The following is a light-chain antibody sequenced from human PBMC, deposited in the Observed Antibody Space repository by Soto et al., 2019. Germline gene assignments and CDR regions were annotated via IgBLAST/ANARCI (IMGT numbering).Light chain of an antibody. CDR1: QSIVYSDGNAY. CDR2: RTS. Sequence: DVVMTQSPLSLPVTLGQPASISCRSSQSIVYSDGNAYLSWFQQRPGQSPRRLIYRTSNRDSGVXDXSSGSGSGTDFTLPINRVEAEDVGVYYCMQGTLWPPTFGRGTKVEIK. V-gene: IGKV2-30*01. J-gene: IGKJ4*02. CDR3: MQGTLWPPT.